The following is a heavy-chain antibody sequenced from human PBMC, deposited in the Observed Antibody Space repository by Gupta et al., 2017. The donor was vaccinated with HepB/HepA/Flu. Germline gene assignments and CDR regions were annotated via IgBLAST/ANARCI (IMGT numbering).Heavy chain of an antibody. CDR2: TYYRSKWYN. CDR3: ARGAKGYGDYGGYNFDY. J-gene: IGHJ4*02. Sequence: VQLQQSGPGLVKLSQTLSLTCAIPGASVSSNSAAWNWIRQSPSRGLEWLGRTYYRSKWYNDYAVSVKSRITINPDTSKNQFSLQVNSVTPEDTAVYYCARGAKGYGDYGGYNFDYWGQGTLVTVSS. V-gene: IGHV6-1*01. D-gene: IGHD4-17*01. CDR1: GASVSSNSAA.